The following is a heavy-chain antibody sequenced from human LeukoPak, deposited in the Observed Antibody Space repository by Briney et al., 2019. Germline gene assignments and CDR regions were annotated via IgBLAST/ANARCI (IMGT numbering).Heavy chain of an antibody. CDR1: GFTFSSYA. Sequence: GGSLRLSCAASGFTFSSYAMSWVRQAPGKGLEWVSAISGGGGITYYAASVKGRFTLSRDNSKNTLYLQMNSLRAEDTAVYYCAKSLNPSYSSSWYFDYWGQGTLVTVSS. J-gene: IGHJ4*02. V-gene: IGHV3-23*01. D-gene: IGHD6-13*01. CDR3: AKSLNPSYSSSWYFDY. CDR2: ISGGGGIT.